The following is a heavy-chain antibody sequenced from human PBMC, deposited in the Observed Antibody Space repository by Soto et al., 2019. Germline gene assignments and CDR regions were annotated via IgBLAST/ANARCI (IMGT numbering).Heavy chain of an antibody. D-gene: IGHD3-22*01. J-gene: IGHJ4*01. CDR1: GFTFSSYS. Sequence: GGSLRLSCAASGFTFSSYSMNWVRQAPGKGLEWVGCIKSKTDGGTTDYAEPVKGRFAISRDDSNNMVYLQMNSLKIEDTAVYYCTTDSYSTIIIVRFDYWGHGTLVTVSS. V-gene: IGHV3-15*07. CDR3: TTDSYSTIIIVRFDY. CDR2: IKSKTDGGTT.